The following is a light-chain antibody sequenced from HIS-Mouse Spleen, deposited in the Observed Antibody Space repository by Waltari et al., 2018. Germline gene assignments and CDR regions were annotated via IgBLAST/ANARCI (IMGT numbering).Light chain of an antibody. CDR3: SSYTSSSFNVV. V-gene: IGLV2-14*03. CDR2: DVS. J-gene: IGLJ2*01. Sequence: QSALTQPASVSGSPGQSITISCTGTSSDVGGYNYVSWYQQHPAKAPKLMIYDVSNRPSGVSNRFSRSKSGNTASLTISGLQAEDEADYYCSSYTSSSFNVVFGGGTKLTVL. CDR1: SSDVGGYNY.